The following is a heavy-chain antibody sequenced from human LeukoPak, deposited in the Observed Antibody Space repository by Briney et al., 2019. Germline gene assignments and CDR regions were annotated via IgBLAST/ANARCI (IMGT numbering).Heavy chain of an antibody. CDR2: INHSGST. D-gene: IGHD6-19*01. CDR3: ASQTVAGPLDY. CDR1: GGSFSGYY. V-gene: IGHV4-34*01. Sequence: ASETLSLTCAVYGGSFSGYYWSWIRQPPGKGLEWIGEINHSGSTNYNPSLKSRVTISVDTSKSQFSLKLSSVTAADTAVYYCASQTVAGPLDYWGQGTLVTVSS. J-gene: IGHJ4*02.